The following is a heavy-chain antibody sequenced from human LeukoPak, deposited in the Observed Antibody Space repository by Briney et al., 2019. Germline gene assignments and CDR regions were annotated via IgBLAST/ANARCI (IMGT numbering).Heavy chain of an antibody. D-gene: IGHD3-22*01. CDR3: ARRYYYDSSGYWFDY. Sequence: EALKISCKGSGYSFTSYWIGWVHQMPGKDLEWMGIIYPGDSDTRYSPSFQSQGTISADKSISPAYLQWSSLKASDTAMYYCARRYYYDSSGYWFDYWGQGTLVTVSS. CDR1: GYSFTSYW. CDR2: IYPGDSDT. J-gene: IGHJ4*02. V-gene: IGHV5-51*07.